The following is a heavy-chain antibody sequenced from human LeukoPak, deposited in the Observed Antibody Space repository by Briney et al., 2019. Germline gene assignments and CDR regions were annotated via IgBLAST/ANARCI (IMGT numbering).Heavy chain of an antibody. CDR3: ARFPPGAAGNY. J-gene: IGHJ4*02. CDR2: INHSGST. V-gene: IGHV4-34*01. CDR1: GGSFSGYY. D-gene: IGHD6-25*01. Sequence: PSETLSLTCAVYGGSFSGYYWSWIRQPPGKGLEWIGEINHSGSTNYNPSLKSRVTISVDTSKKQFSLKLSSVTAADTAVYYCARFPPGAAGNYWGQGTLVTVSS.